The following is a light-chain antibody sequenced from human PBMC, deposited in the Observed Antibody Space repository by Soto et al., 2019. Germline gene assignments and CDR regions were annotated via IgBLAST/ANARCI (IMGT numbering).Light chain of an antibody. CDR2: AAS. CDR3: QQSYSTLFT. CDR1: QTIIRY. V-gene: IGKV1-39*01. J-gene: IGKJ3*01. Sequence: DIQMTQSPSSLSASVGDRVTITCRASQTIIRYLNWYQQKPGRAPNLLIYAASSLQSGVPSRFSGSGSVTEFTLTISSLQPEDFATYYCQQSYSTLFTFGPGTKVEIK.